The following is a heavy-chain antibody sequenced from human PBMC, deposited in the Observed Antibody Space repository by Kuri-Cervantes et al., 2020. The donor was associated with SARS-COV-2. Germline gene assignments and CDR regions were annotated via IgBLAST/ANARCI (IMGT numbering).Heavy chain of an antibody. J-gene: IGHJ3*02. CDR1: GFTFSSYA. CDR3: AKDWLPDDAFDI. V-gene: IGHV3-23*01. D-gene: IGHD6-19*01. Sequence: GESLMISCAASGFTFSSYALSWGRQAPGKGLEWVSAISGSGGSTYYADSVKGRFTISRDNSKNTLYLQMNSLRAEDTAVYYCAKDWLPDDAFDIWGQGTMVTVSS. CDR2: ISGSGGST.